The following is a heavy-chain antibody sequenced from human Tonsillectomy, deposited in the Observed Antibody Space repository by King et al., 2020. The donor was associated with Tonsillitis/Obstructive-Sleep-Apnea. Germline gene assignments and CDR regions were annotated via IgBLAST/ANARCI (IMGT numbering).Heavy chain of an antibody. CDR1: GGSISSSSYY. V-gene: IGHV4-39*01. J-gene: IGHJ3*02. Sequence: QLQLQESGPGLVKPSETLSLTCTVSGGSISSSSYYWGWIRQPPGKGLEWIGSIYYSGSTYYNPSLKSRVTISVDTSKNQFSLKLSSVTAADTAVYYCARHGSASDYVWGSYRFDAFDIWGQGTMVTVSS. CDR2: IYYSGST. CDR3: ARHGSASDYVWGSYRFDAFDI. D-gene: IGHD3-16*02.